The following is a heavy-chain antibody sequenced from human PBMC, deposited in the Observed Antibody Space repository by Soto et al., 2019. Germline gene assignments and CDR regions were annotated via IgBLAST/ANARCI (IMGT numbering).Heavy chain of an antibody. CDR1: GYTFAAFF. V-gene: IGHV1-2*02. D-gene: IGHD4-17*01. J-gene: IGHJ4*02. CDR2: INPTSGAT. Sequence: ASVKVSCKTSGYTFAAFFIHWIRQAPGQGLEWMGWINPTSGATVSAQKFQDRVAMTRDTSISTAYMELRGLKSDDTAVYYCTRDPDYGDYWGYFFDYWGQGTPVTVSS. CDR3: TRDPDYGDYWGYFFDY.